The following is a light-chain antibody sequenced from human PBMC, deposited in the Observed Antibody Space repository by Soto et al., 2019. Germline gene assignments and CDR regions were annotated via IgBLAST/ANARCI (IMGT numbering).Light chain of an antibody. Sequence: DIHMTQSPSTLSASVGARVTITCRASQSISSWLAWYQQKPGRAPKLLIYKSSILESGVPSRFSGSGSGTECTLTISSLQPDDFATYYCQQFNTSPWTFGQGTKVDIK. J-gene: IGKJ1*01. CDR2: KSS. CDR1: QSISSW. V-gene: IGKV1-5*03. CDR3: QQFNTSPWT.